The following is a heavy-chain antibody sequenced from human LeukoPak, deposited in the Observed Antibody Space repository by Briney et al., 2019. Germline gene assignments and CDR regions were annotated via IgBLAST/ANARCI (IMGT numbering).Heavy chain of an antibody. CDR1: GFTFSSYG. CDR2: ISYDGSSK. V-gene: IGHV3-30*18. CDR3: AKDLGSSGEDY. Sequence: GGSLRLSCAASGFTFSSYGMHWVRQAPGKGLEWVAVISYDGSSKYYADSVKGRFTISRDNSKNTLYLQMNSLRAEDTAVYYCAKDLGSSGEDYWGQGTLVTVSS. J-gene: IGHJ4*02. D-gene: IGHD6-19*01.